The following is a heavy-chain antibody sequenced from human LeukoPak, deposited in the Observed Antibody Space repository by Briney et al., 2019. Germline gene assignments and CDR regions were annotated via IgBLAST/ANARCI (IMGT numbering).Heavy chain of an antibody. CDR2: IRGSGAST. CDR1: RFSFSTYA. V-gene: IGHV3-23*01. D-gene: IGHD3-16*02. Sequence: GGSLRLSCAASRFSFSTYAMSWVRQAPGKGLEWVSTIRGSGASTFYTDSVKGRFTISRDNSKNILYLEMNSLRAEDTAVYYCAKDMITFGGVIAKSAFDIWGQGTLVTVSS. J-gene: IGHJ3*02. CDR3: AKDMITFGGVIAKSAFDI.